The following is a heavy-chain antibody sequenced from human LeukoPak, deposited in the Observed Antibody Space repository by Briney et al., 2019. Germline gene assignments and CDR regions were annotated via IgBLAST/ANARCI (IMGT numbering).Heavy chain of an antibody. J-gene: IGHJ6*03. CDR1: GGTFSSYA. D-gene: IGHD3-3*01. V-gene: IGHV1-69*01. CDR2: IIPIFGKA. CDR3: ARDYYDFWSGSGRNGNDYYYYYYMDV. Sequence: SVKVSCKASGGTFSSYAISWVRQAPGQGLEWMGGIIPIFGKANYAQKFQGRVTITADESTSTAYMELSSLRSEDTAVYYCARDYYDFWSGSGRNGNDYYYYYYMDVWGKGTTVTVSS.